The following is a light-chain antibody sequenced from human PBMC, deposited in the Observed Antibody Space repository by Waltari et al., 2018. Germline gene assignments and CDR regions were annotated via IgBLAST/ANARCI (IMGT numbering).Light chain of an antibody. CDR2: GST. CDR1: GSNIGAGFA. CDR3: QSYDTSLSVV. Sequence: QSVLTQAPSMSGAPGQRVTISCTGSGSNIGAGFAVHWYQQLPRAAPKLLIYGSTSRPLGVPDRFFASTSGTSASLVIIGLQPEDEAVYYCQSYDTSLSVVFGGGTKLTVL. V-gene: IGLV1-40*01. J-gene: IGLJ3*02.